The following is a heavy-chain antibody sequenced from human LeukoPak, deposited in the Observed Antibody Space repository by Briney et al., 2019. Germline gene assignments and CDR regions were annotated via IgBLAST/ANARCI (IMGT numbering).Heavy chain of an antibody. V-gene: IGHV3-53*01. J-gene: IGHJ1*01. CDR1: GFTVSSHY. CDR2: IYSGGST. Sequence: GGSLRLSCAASGFTVSSHYMSWVRQAPGKGLEWVSVIYSGGSTYYADSVKGRFTISRDNSKNTLYLQMNSLRAEDTAVYYCAKSVAVAGTFQHWGQGTLVTVSS. D-gene: IGHD6-19*01. CDR3: AKSVAVAGTFQH.